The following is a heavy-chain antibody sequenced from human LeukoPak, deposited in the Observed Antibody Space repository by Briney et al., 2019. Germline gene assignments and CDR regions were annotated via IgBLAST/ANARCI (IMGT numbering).Heavy chain of an antibody. CDR1: GGSISSSSYY. J-gene: IGHJ6*03. V-gene: IGHV4-39*01. CDR3: ANQYSYGSGYMDV. CDR2: IYYSGST. Sequence: PSETLSLTCTVSGGSISSSSYYWGWIRQPPGKGLEWIGSIYYSGSTYYNPSLKSRVTISVDTSKNQFSLKLSSVTAADTAVYYCANQYSYGSGYMDVWGKGTTVTVSS. D-gene: IGHD5-18*01.